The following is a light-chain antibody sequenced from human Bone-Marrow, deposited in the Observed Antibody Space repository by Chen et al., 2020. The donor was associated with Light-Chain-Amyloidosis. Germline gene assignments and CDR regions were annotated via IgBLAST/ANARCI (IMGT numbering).Light chain of an antibody. Sequence: YVLTQPSSVSVAPGQTATIACGGNNIGSTSVHWYQQTPGQAPLLVVYDDSDRPSGIPERLSGSNAGNTATLTISRVEAGDEADYYWQVWDRSSDRPVFGGGTKLTVL. CDR1: NIGSTS. CDR2: DDS. V-gene: IGLV3-21*02. J-gene: IGLJ3*02. CDR3: QVWDRSSDRPV.